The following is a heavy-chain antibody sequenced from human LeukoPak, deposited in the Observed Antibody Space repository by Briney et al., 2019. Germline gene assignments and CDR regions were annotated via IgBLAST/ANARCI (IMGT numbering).Heavy chain of an antibody. Sequence: GASVKVSCKASGYTFTSYYMHWVRQAPGQGLEWMGIINPSGGSTRYAQKFQGRVTMTRDMPTSTVYMELSSLRSEDTAVYYCATDPGGIAVAGTSRSFYYWGQGTLVTVSS. CDR1: GYTFTSYY. D-gene: IGHD6-19*01. J-gene: IGHJ4*02. CDR2: INPSGGST. CDR3: ATDPGGIAVAGTSRSFYY. V-gene: IGHV1-46*01.